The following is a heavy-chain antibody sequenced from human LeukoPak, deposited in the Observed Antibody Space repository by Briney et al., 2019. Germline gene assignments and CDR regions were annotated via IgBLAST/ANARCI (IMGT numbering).Heavy chain of an antibody. Sequence: GGSLRLSCAASGFTFSSYWMHWVRQAPGKGLVWVSRINTDGSSTSYADSVKGRFTISRDNAKNTLYLQMNSLRAEDTAVYYCAAEQLWLRRYYFDYWGQGTLVTVSS. CDR1: GFTFSSYW. D-gene: IGHD5-18*01. CDR2: INTDGSST. CDR3: AAEQLWLRRYYFDY. V-gene: IGHV3-74*01. J-gene: IGHJ4*02.